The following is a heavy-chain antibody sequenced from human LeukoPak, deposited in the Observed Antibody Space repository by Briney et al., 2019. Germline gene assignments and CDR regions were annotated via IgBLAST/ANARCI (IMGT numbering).Heavy chain of an antibody. J-gene: IGHJ4*02. Sequence: SETLSLTCAVYGGSFSGYYWSWIRQPPGKGLEWIGEINHSGSTNYNPSLKSRVTISADTSKNQFSLKLSSVTAADTAVYYCARLPYYYDSSGYYGGHYFDYWGQGTLVTVSS. D-gene: IGHD3-22*01. CDR3: ARLPYYYDSSGYYGGHYFDY. CDR2: INHSGST. V-gene: IGHV4-34*01. CDR1: GGSFSGYY.